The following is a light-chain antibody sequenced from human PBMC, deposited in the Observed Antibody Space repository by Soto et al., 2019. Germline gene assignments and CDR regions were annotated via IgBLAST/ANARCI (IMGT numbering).Light chain of an antibody. J-gene: IGLJ3*02. CDR1: NSNIGRYS. V-gene: IGLV1-44*01. CDR2: SDD. Sequence: QSVLTQPPSLSGTPGPRVTISCSGSNSNIGRYSVNWYQHFPGTAPKILIYSDDERPPGVPDRFSGSKSGTSASLAISGLQSEDEAEYYCAAWDDNLNGPLFGGGTKLTVL. CDR3: AAWDDNLNGPL.